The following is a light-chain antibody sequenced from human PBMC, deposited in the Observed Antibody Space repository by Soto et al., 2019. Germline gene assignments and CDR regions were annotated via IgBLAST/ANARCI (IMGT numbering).Light chain of an antibody. CDR1: SSDVGGYDY. Sequence: QSALTKPASVSGSPGQSITISCTGTSSDVGGYDYVTWYQQHPGKAPKLMIYDVTYRPSGVSNRFSRSKSGNTASLTISGLQAEDEADYYCSSYTSSGAFVVFGGGTKLTVL. V-gene: IGLV2-14*01. CDR3: SSYTSSGAFVV. CDR2: DVT. J-gene: IGLJ2*01.